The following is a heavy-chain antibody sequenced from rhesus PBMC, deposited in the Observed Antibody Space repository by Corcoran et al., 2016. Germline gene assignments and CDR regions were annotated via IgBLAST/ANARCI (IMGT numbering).Heavy chain of an antibody. D-gene: IGHD6-31*01. CDR1: GGSISSSY. CDR3: TSDPRGSGWFDY. Sequence: QLQLQESGPGLVKPSETLSVTCAVSGGSISSSYWSWIRQAPGKGLEWIGYLYGCGSNTNYNPSHKSRVTLSVDTSKNQLSLRLSSVTAADTAVYFCTSDPRGSGWFDYWGQGVLVTVSS. J-gene: IGHJ4*01. CDR2: LYGCGSNT. V-gene: IGHV4-169*02.